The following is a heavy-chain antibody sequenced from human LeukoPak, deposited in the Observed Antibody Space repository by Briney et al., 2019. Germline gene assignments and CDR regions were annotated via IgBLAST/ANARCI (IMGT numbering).Heavy chain of an antibody. CDR3: AKDRSGSHFDY. J-gene: IGHJ4*02. D-gene: IGHD1-26*01. Sequence: PGGSLRLSCAASGFTFSSYGMHWVRQAPGKGLEWVAVISYDGSNKYYADSVKGRFTTSRDNSKNTLYLQMNSLRAEDTAVYYCAKDRSGSHFDYWGQGTLVTVSS. CDR1: GFTFSSYG. CDR2: ISYDGSNK. V-gene: IGHV3-30*18.